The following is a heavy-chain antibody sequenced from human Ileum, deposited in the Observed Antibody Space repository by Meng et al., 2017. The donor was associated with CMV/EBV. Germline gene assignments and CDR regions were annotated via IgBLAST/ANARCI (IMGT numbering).Heavy chain of an antibody. Sequence: QGPRQESGPGLVKLSQTLSLTCTVSGGSIRSGDYYWSWIRQPPGKGLDWIGYIYYSGSTYYNPSLKSRVTISVDTSKNQFSLKLSPVTAADTAVYYCAREIPSSSWYYLDYWGQGTLVTVSS. CDR1: GGSIRSGDYY. CDR2: IYYSGST. J-gene: IGHJ4*02. D-gene: IGHD6-13*01. V-gene: IGHV4-30-4*08. CDR3: AREIPSSSWYYLDY.